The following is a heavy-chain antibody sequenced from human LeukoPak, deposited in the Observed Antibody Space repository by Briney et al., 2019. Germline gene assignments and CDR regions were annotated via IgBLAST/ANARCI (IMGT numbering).Heavy chain of an antibody. J-gene: IGHJ4*02. V-gene: IGHV4-59*08. D-gene: IGHD5-18*01. CDR2: IYYTGNT. CDR1: ADSISSFY. Sequence: PAETLSLTCTVSADSISSFYWSWIRHPPGKGLEWIGYIYYTGNTNYNPSRKSRVTISVDTSRNQFSLKLTSVTAADTAVYYCATLAGYIYGVTSDFWGQGTLVTVSS. CDR3: ATLAGYIYGVTSDF.